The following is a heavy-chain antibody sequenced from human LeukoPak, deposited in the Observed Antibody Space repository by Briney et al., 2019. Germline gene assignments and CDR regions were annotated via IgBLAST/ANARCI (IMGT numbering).Heavy chain of an antibody. J-gene: IGHJ5*02. D-gene: IGHD2-2*01. CDR1: GGTVSRYP. V-gene: IGHV1-69*13. Sequence: SVKVSCKASGGTVSRYPISWVRQAPGQGLEWMGGIIPIFGTANYAQKFQGRVTITADESTSTAYMELSSLTSEDTAVYYCARVPRRGDRFDPWGQGTLVTVSS. CDR2: IIPIFGTA. CDR3: ARVPRRGDRFDP.